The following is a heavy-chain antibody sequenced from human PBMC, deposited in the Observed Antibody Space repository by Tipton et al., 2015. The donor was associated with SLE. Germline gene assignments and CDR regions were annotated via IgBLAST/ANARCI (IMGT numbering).Heavy chain of an antibody. CDR2: IKEDGSEK. Sequence: SLRLSCAASGLTFSTYWVTWVRQPPGQGLEWVATIKEDGSEKNYADSVRGRFTISRDNAKNSLYLQMNNLRAEDAAAYYCATENWGPGYWGQGTLVTDSS. V-gene: IGHV3-7*01. CDR3: ATENWGPGY. J-gene: IGHJ4*02. D-gene: IGHD7-27*01. CDR1: GLTFSTYW.